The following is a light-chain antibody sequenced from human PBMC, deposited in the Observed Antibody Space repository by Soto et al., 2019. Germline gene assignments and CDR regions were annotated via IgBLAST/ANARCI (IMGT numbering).Light chain of an antibody. Sequence: EIVFTQSPATLSLSPGTRATLSCRASESVSRYLAWYQQKPGQAPRLLIYDASNRATGIPARFSGSGSGTDFTLPITSLEPEDFAVYYCQQRSNWPSTFGGGTKVEIK. J-gene: IGKJ4*01. CDR2: DAS. V-gene: IGKV3-11*01. CDR1: ESVSRY. CDR3: QQRSNWPST.